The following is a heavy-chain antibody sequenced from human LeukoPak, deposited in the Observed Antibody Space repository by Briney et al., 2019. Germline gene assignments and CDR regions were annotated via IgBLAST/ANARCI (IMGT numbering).Heavy chain of an antibody. CDR2: SYYSGST. Sequence: SQTPSLTCTVSGGSISSGGYYWSWIRQHPGKGLEWIRYSYYSGSTYYNPALKSRVTISVDTSNNQFSLKQSSVPAEDTAVYYCARVRRKVFGYSGYDRPYYFDYWGQGTLVTVSS. D-gene: IGHD5-12*01. J-gene: IGHJ4*02. CDR3: ARVRRKVFGYSGYDRPYYFDY. V-gene: IGHV4-31*03. CDR1: GGSISSGGYY.